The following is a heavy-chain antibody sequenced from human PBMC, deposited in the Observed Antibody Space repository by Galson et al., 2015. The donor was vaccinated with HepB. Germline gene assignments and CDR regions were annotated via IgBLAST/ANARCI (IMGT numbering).Heavy chain of an antibody. Sequence: ETLSLTCAVYGGSFSGYYWSWIRQPPGEGLEWIGYIYDGDSGSSNYNPSLKSRVTISVDTSQNHFSLNLTSVTAADTAVYYCARQGSLAATPLWGQGTLVTVSS. CDR2: IYDGDSGSS. J-gene: IGHJ4*02. CDR3: ARQGSLAATPL. V-gene: IGHV4-59*08. D-gene: IGHD2-15*01. CDR1: GGSFSGYY.